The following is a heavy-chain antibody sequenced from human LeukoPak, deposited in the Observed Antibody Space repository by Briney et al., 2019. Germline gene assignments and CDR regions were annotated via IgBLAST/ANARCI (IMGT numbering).Heavy chain of an antibody. CDR3: ARDQRGRTGSIMMAVLITGFDY. J-gene: IGHJ4*02. V-gene: IGHV3-53*05. Sequence: PGGSLRLSCAVSGFTVSSNYMSWVRQAPGKGLEWVSVIYSGGSTYYADSVKGRFTISRDNSKNTLYLQMNSLRAEDTAVYYCARDQRGRTGSIMMAVLITGFDYWGQGTLVTVSS. CDR1: GFTVSSNY. D-gene: IGHD3-22*01. CDR2: IYSGGST.